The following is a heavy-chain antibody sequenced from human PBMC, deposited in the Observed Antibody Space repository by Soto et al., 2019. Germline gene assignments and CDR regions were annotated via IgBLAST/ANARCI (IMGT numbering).Heavy chain of an antibody. CDR1: GFTFSSYS. V-gene: IGHV3-48*02. CDR3: ARDPGQITMVRGVSDY. D-gene: IGHD3-10*01. CDR2: ISSSSSTK. J-gene: IGHJ4*02. Sequence: EVQLVESGGGLVQPGGSLRLSCAASGFTFSSYSMNWVRQAPGKGLEWVSYISSSSSTKYYADSVKGRFTISRDNAKNSLYLQMSILRDEDTAVYYCARDPGQITMVRGVSDYWGQGTLVAVSS.